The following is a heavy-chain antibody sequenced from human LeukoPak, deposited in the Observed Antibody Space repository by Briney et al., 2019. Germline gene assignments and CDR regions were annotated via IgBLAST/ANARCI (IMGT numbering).Heavy chain of an antibody. V-gene: IGHV3-7*01. CDR2: IKKDGSEK. Sequence: PGGSLRLSCAASGFTFSSYWMSSVRQAPGKGLEWVANIKKDGSEKYYVDSVKGRFTISRDNDKNSLYLQMNSLRAEDTAVYYCARDRSVPAAIDYYYYYMDVWGKGTTVTVSS. CDR3: ARDRSVPAAIDYYYYYMDV. CDR1: GFTFSSYW. J-gene: IGHJ6*03. D-gene: IGHD2-2*01.